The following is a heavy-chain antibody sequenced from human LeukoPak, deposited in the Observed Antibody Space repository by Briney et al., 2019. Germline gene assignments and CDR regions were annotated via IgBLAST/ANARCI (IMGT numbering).Heavy chain of an antibody. CDR2: IWFDGSDK. Sequence: QPGGSLRLSSAAAGFTFRSSGMHWVRQAPGKGLEWVAVIWFDGSDKYFADSVKGRFTISRDNSKNTLYLQMNSLRAEDTAVYYCARDCYSGYDFYFDYWGQGSLVTVSS. CDR3: ARDCYSGYDFYFDY. V-gene: IGHV3-33*01. J-gene: IGHJ4*02. D-gene: IGHD5-12*01. CDR1: GFTFRSSG.